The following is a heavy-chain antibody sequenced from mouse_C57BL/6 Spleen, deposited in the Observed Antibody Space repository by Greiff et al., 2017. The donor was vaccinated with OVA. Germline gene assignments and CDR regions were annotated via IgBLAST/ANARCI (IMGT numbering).Heavy chain of an antibody. CDR2: IYPGSGST. D-gene: IGHD1-1*01. CDR1: GYTFTSYW. Sequence: QVQLQQPGAELVKPGASVKMSCKASGYTFTSYWITWVKQRPGQGLEWIGDIYPGSGSTNYNEKFKSKATLTVDTSSSTAYMQLSSLTSEDSAVYYCARTTTVVARRFDYWGQGTTLTVSS. V-gene: IGHV1-55*01. CDR3: ARTTTVVARRFDY. J-gene: IGHJ2*01.